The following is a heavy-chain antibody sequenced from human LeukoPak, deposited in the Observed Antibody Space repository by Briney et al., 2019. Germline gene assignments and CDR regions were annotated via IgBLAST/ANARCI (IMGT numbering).Heavy chain of an antibody. CDR3: ARDWWPTRGYCDY. V-gene: IGHV4-59*01. Sequence: NPSETLSLTCTVSGGSIGSYYWSWVRQPPGKGLEWIGSIYSSGSTDYNPSLKSRVTISLDTSRNQFSLRLSSVVAADTAVYYCARDWWPTRGYCDYWGHGTLVTVSS. CDR1: GGSIGSYY. CDR2: IYSSGST. J-gene: IGHJ4*01. D-gene: IGHD2-15*01.